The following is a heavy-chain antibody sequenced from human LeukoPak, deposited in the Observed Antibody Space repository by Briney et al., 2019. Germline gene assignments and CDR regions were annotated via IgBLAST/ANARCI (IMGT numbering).Heavy chain of an antibody. Sequence: PGGSLRLSCAASGFTFSSYAMSWVRQAPGKGLEWVSVVDGSAGSTYYADSVKVRFTISRDNSKNTLYLQMNSLRAEDTAVYYCARDMMPSAGEYSSSYPTSWFDPWGQGTLVTVSS. CDR1: GFTFSSYA. V-gene: IGHV3-23*01. J-gene: IGHJ5*02. CDR2: VDGSAGST. D-gene: IGHD6-6*01. CDR3: ARDMMPSAGEYSSSYPTSWFDP.